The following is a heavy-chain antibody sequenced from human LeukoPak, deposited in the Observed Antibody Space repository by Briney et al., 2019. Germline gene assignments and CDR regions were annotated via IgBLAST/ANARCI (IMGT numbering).Heavy chain of an antibody. J-gene: IGHJ4*02. Sequence: GESLRISCKGSGYSFASYWISWVRQIPGKGLKWMRRIDPSDSYTDYSPSFQGHFTMSADKSISTAYLQWSSLKASDTAMYYCARPDCSGGNCYLLIYWGQGSLVTVSS. D-gene: IGHD2-15*01. CDR2: IDPSDSYT. CDR3: ARPDCSGGNCYLLIY. V-gene: IGHV5-10-1*01. CDR1: GYSFASYW.